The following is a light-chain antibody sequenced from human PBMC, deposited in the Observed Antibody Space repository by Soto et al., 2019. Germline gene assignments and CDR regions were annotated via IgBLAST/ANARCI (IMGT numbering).Light chain of an antibody. Sequence: QSVLTQPPSVSGAPGQRVTISCTGSSSNIGAPYDVHWYQHLPGTAPKLLIYGNSNRPSGVPDRFSGSKSGTSASLAISGLRSEDEADYYCAVWDDSLSGRVFGGGTKLTVL. V-gene: IGLV1-40*01. CDR2: GNS. J-gene: IGLJ3*02. CDR1: SSNIGAPYD. CDR3: AVWDDSLSGRV.